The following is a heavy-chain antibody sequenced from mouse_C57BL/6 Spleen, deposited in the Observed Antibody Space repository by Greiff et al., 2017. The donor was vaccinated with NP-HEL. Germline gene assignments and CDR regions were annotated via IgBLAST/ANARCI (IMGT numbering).Heavy chain of an antibody. CDR3: ASHYGSSYWYFDV. CDR1: GFNIKNTY. D-gene: IGHD1-1*01. CDR2: IDPANGNT. V-gene: IGHV14-3*01. J-gene: IGHJ1*03. Sequence: EVQLQQSVAELVRPGASVKLSCTASGFNIKNTYMHWVKQRPEQGLEWIGRIDPANGNTKYAPKFQGKATITADTSSNTAHLQLSSLTSEDTAIYYCASHYGSSYWYFDVWGTGTTVTVSS.